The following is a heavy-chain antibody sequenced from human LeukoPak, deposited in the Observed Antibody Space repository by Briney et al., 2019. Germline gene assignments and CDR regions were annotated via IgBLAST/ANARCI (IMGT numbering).Heavy chain of an antibody. V-gene: IGHV3-21*01. J-gene: IGHJ4*02. CDR2: ISSSSSYI. D-gene: IGHD3-9*01. CDR3: ARDLETVDYDILTGLFDY. Sequence: GGSLRLSCAASGFTFSSYSMNWVRQAPGKGLEWVSSISSSSSYIYYADSVKGRFTISRDNAKNSLYLQMNSLRAEDTAVYYCARDLETVDYDILTGLFDYWGQGTLVTVSS. CDR1: GFTFSSYS.